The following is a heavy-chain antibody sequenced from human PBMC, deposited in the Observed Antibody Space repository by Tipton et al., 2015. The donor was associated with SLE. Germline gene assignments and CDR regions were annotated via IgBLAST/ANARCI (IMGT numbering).Heavy chain of an antibody. Sequence: SLRLSCAASGFTFSSYWMSWVRQAPGKGLEWVANIKQDGSEKYYVDSVKGRFTISRDNAKNSLYLQMNSLRAEDTAVYYCASLRIAARRSGMDVWGQGTTVTVSS. CDR1: GFTFSSYW. CDR2: IKQDGSEK. D-gene: IGHD6-6*01. V-gene: IGHV3-7*03. J-gene: IGHJ6*02. CDR3: ASLRIAARRSGMDV.